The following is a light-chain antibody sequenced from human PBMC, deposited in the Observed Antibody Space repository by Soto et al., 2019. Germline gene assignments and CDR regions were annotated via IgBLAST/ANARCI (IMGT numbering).Light chain of an antibody. J-gene: IGLJ1*01. CDR3: ISYPGRQSYL. V-gene: IGLV2-14*03. CDR2: AVS. Sequence: SVLTRPASVSGSPGQSITISCSRTSSDIGRYVHVAWYQQLPSKSPKLIIYAVSDRASGVSDRFSGSKSGISASLTISGLQTEDEADYYCISYPGRQSYLFGTGTKVTVL. CDR1: SSDIGRYVH.